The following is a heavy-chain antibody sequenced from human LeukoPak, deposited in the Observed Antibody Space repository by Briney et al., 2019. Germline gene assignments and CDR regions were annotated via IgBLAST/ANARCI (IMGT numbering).Heavy chain of an antibody. J-gene: IGHJ6*02. CDR3: ARGRRTGTTWTYYYYYGMDV. D-gene: IGHD1-7*01. V-gene: IGHV4-34*01. CDR1: GGSFSGYY. CDR2: INHSGST. Sequence: PSETLSLTCAVYGGSFSGYYWSWIRQPPGKGLEWIGEINHSGSTNCNLSLKSRVTISVDTSKNQFSLKLSSVTAADTAVYYCARGRRTGTTWTYYYYYGMDVWGQGTTVTVSS.